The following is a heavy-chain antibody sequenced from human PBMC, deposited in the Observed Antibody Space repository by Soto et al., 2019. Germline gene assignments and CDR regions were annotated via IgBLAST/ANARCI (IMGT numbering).Heavy chain of an antibody. D-gene: IGHD4-4*01. V-gene: IGHV3-23*01. CDR1: GCTFSNYA. CDR3: AKEGTTSPYTLFAP. CDR2: ISDGCGSK. Sequence: GGPLRLSCAASGCTFSNYAISWVRPAPGKGLEWVSGISDGCGSKFYQDPGKGRFTISRDNAKNTLHLQLSSLRAEDTAVYYCAKEGTTSPYTLFAPWGQGTLVTVFS. J-gene: IGHJ5*02.